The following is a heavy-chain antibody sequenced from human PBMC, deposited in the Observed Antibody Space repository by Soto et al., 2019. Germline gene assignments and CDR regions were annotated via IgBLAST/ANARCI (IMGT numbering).Heavy chain of an antibody. V-gene: IGHV1-69*13. Sequence: SVKVSCKASRVAFSKFIVTWVRQAPGLGLEWVGGIIPIFGTANYAQKLQGRVTITADESTSTSYMEVNNLRSEDTAVYYCAKVRYSSPMGYYYGMDVWGQGTTVTVSS. D-gene: IGHD6-19*01. J-gene: IGHJ6*02. CDR3: AKVRYSSPMGYYYGMDV. CDR1: RVAFSKFI. CDR2: IIPIFGTA.